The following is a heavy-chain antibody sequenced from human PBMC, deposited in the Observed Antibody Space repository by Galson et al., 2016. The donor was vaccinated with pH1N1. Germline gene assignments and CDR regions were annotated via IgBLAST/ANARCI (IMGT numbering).Heavy chain of an antibody. J-gene: IGHJ4*02. D-gene: IGHD4-23*01. Sequence: SLRLSCAASGFTFSDYWMTWVRQAPGKGLEWVANIKEDGSEKHYVDSVKGRFIISRDNAKNSLYLQMNSLRAEDTALYSCARRIYGGNSYWGQGTLVTVSP. CDR3: ARRIYGGNSY. V-gene: IGHV3-7*01. CDR2: IKEDGSEK. CDR1: GFTFSDYW.